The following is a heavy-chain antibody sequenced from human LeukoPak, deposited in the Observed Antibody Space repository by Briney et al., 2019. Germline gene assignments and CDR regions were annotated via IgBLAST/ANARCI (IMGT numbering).Heavy chain of an antibody. CDR1: GFTFHDYA. J-gene: IGHJ3*02. D-gene: IGHD3/OR15-3a*01. V-gene: IGHV3-9*03. CDR2: ITWNSGSV. CDR3: AKGLGVASLIVDALDM. Sequence: SLRLSCAASGFTFHDYAMHWVRQVPGKGLEWVSGITWNSGSVLYADSVRGRFTISRDNAKNSLYLQMNSLRPEDMAFYYCAKGLGVASLIVDALDMWGQGTMVSV.